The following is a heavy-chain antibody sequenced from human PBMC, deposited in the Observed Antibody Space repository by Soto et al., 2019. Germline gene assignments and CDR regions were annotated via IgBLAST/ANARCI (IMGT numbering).Heavy chain of an antibody. CDR3: ARVHESIDDVFIWRDGFDV. D-gene: IGHD3-3*01. Sequence: SETLSLTCTVSHGSISSYYWSWIRQPPGKGLEWIGYIYASGSTNYNPSLESRVTISLDTSENQFSLKLSSVTAADTAVYYCARVHESIDDVFIWRDGFDVWGQGTVVTVSS. CDR2: IYASGST. J-gene: IGHJ3*01. V-gene: IGHV4-59*01. CDR1: HGSISSYY.